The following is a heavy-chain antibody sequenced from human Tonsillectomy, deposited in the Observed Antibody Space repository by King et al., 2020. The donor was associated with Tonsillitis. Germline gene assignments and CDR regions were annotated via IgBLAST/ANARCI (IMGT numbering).Heavy chain of an antibody. V-gene: IGHV4-39*01. CDR2: IYHSGST. Sequence: QMQLQESGPGLVKPSETLSLTCTVSGDSISTSSSYWGWIRQPPGKGLEWIGNIYHSGSTYYNPSLKSRVTILVDTSMNQFSLKLSSVTAADTAVYYCSRHSTWYGNYWGQGTLVTVSS. J-gene: IGHJ4*02. CDR1: GDSISTSSSY. CDR3: SRHSTWYGNY. D-gene: IGHD6-13*01.